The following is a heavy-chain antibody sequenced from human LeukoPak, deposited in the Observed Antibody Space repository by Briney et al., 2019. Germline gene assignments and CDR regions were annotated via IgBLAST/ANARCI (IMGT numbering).Heavy chain of an antibody. V-gene: IGHV3-21*01. D-gene: IGHD3-22*01. CDR1: GFTLSSYS. CDR3: ARDVGEEHYYDSSGPIIG. Sequence: GGSLRLSCAASGFTLSSYSMNWVREAPGKGLEWVSSISSSSSYIYYADSVKGRFTISRDNAKNSLYLQMNSLRAEDTAVYYCARDVGEEHYYDSSGPIIGWGQGTLVTVSS. CDR2: ISSSSSYI. J-gene: IGHJ4*02.